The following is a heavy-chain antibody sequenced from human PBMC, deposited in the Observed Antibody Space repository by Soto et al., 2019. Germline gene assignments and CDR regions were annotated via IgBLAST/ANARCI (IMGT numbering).Heavy chain of an antibody. Sequence: GGSLRLSCAASGFTFSSYAMSWVRQAPGKGLEWVSAISGSGGSTYYADSVKGRFTISRDNSKNTLYLQMNSLRAEDTAVYYCAKDPRLTREYSGYDSSGFDYWGQGTLVTVSS. V-gene: IGHV3-23*01. CDR1: GFTFSSYA. J-gene: IGHJ4*02. D-gene: IGHD5-12*01. CDR2: ISGSGGST. CDR3: AKDPRLTREYSGYDSSGFDY.